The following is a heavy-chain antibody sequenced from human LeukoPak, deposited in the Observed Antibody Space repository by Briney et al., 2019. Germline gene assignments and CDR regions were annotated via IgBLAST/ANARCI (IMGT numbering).Heavy chain of an antibody. J-gene: IGHJ4*02. CDR2: IYYNGST. D-gene: IGHD6-13*01. CDR1: GDSISSRGYY. V-gene: IGHV4-31*03. CDR3: ASTRIAAAGAPAYYFDN. Sequence: SETLSLTCTVSGDSISSRGYYWSWIRQHPGKGLEWIGYIYYNGSTYYNPSLKSRLTLSVDTSKNQFSLKVNSVTAADTAVYYCASTRIAAAGAPAYYFDNWGQGTQVTVSS.